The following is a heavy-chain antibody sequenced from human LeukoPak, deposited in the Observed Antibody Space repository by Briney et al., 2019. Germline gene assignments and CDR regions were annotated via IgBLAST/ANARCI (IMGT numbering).Heavy chain of an antibody. Sequence: GGSLRLSCTVSGYTFGDYALTWFRQAPGKGLEWVGFIRTKTYAEATEYAASVKCRFTFSRDDSNSIAHLQMNSLKTEDTAVYYCSRGLRFPDVWGKGTTVTVSS. CDR3: SRGLRFPDV. J-gene: IGHJ6*04. CDR2: IRTKTYAEAT. CDR1: GYTFGDYA. D-gene: IGHD3-3*01. V-gene: IGHV3-49*03.